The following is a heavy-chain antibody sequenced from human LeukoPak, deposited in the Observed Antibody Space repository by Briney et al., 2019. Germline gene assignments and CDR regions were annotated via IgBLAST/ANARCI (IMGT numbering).Heavy chain of an antibody. CDR3: ARGGSRFGGFYFDY. CDR1: AHSHSSCGHH. V-gene: IGHV4-31*03. CDR2: IHHCGRP. Sequence: SETLSLPCTVSAHSHSSCGHHCAWIRQFPGKGLESIGFIHHCGRPRHNPSLKDRVAISVDKSRKKFAPKLSSVTAADTAMYYCARGGSRFGGFYFDYWGQGIQVIVSS. J-gene: IGHJ4*02. D-gene: IGHD3-10*01.